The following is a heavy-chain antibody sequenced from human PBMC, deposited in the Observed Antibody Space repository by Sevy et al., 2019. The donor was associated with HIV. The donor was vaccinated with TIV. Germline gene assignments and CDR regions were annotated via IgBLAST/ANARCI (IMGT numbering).Heavy chain of an antibody. CDR3: AKGGAYCSSTSCHSYYFDY. V-gene: IGHV3-23*01. CDR1: GFTFSSYA. J-gene: IGHJ4*02. CDR2: ISGSGGST. D-gene: IGHD2-2*01. Sequence: GGSLRLSCAASGFTFSSYAMSWVRQAPWKGLEWVSAISGSGGSTYYADSVKGRFTISRDNSKNTLYLQMNSLRAEDTAVYYCAKGGAYCSSTSCHSYYFDYWGQGTLVTVSS.